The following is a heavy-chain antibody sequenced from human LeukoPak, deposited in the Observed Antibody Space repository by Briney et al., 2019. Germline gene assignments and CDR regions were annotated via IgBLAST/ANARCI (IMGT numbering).Heavy chain of an antibody. D-gene: IGHD3-9*01. CDR3: ASAYYDILTGYSYYFDY. CDR1: GGSISSGGYY. J-gene: IGHJ4*02. Sequence: SQTLSLTCTVSGGSISSGGYYWSWIRQHPGKGLEWIGYIYYSESTYYNPSLKSRVTISVDTSKNQFSLKLSSVTAADTAVYYCASAYYDILTGYSYYFDYWGQGTLVTVSS. V-gene: IGHV4-31*03. CDR2: IYYSEST.